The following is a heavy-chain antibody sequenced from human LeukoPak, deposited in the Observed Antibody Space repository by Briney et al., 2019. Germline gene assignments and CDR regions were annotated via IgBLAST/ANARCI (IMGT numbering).Heavy chain of an antibody. D-gene: IGHD3-22*01. CDR2: IYYSGST. Sequence: PSETLSLTCTVSGGSISSYYWSWIRQPPGKGLEWIGDIYYSGSTNYNPSLKSRVTISVDTSKNQFSLRLSSVTAADTAVYYCAGNMIVVEGGGYYFDYWGQGTLVTVSS. CDR1: GGSISSYY. CDR3: AGNMIVVEGGGYYFDY. J-gene: IGHJ4*02. V-gene: IGHV4-59*08.